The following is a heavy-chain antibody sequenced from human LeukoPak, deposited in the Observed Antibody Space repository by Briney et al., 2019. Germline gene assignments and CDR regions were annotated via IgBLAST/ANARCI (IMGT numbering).Heavy chain of an antibody. D-gene: IGHD3-10*02. CDR2: MNPNSGNT. V-gene: IGHV1-8*01. CDR3: ARVRRVRGVNTYNWFDH. J-gene: IGHJ5*02. Sequence: VKASCKASGSAFTSYDINWVRRATGQGLEWMGWMNPNSGNTGYTQTFPGRVTITRNTSISTSYMELSSLSSEDPAVYYCARVRRVRGVNTYNWFDHWGQGTLVTVSS. CDR1: GSAFTSYD.